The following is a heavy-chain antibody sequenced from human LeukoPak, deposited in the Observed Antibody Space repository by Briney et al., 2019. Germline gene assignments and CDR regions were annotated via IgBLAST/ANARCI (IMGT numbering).Heavy chain of an antibody. V-gene: IGHV3-21*04. J-gene: IGHJ4*02. CDR3: AKDRIAAAGSFDY. CDR1: GFNFNTYS. Sequence: KPGGSLRLSCEASGFNFNTYSMAWVRQAPGKGLEWVSIISRASESIFYADSVKGRFTISRDNSKNTLYLQMNSLRAEDTAVYYCAKDRIAAAGSFDYWGQGTLVTVSS. D-gene: IGHD6-13*01. CDR2: ISRASESI.